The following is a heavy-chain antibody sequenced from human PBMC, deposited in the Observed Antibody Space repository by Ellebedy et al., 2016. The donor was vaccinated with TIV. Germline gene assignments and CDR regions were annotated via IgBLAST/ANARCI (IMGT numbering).Heavy chain of an antibody. Sequence: GGSLRLSCKAAFTFSSYEMHWVRQAPGKGLEWVSYISSSGSAIYYADSVEGRFTISRDNAKNSLYLQMNSLSAEDTAVYYCTSLKLVGFTETSYAFDVWGPGTAVTVSS. J-gene: IGHJ3*01. CDR3: TSLKLVGFTETSYAFDV. V-gene: IGHV3-48*03. CDR1: FTFSSYE. D-gene: IGHD1-26*01. CDR2: ISSSGSAI.